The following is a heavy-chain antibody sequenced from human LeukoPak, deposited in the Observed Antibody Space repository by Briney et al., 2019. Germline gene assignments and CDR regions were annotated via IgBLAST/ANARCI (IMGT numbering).Heavy chain of an antibody. CDR1: GGSITTHY. V-gene: IGHV4-59*11. CDR2: IYHTGAS. D-gene: IGHD3-22*01. Sequence: SETLSLTCTVSGGSITTHYWSWIRQPPGEGLQWIASIYHTGASNYNPSLKSRITISLDTSKNQFSLKLRYVTDADTAEYYCARDTTFYDSSGYHPYWYFDLWGRGTPVTVSS. J-gene: IGHJ2*01. CDR3: ARDTTFYDSSGYHPYWYFDL.